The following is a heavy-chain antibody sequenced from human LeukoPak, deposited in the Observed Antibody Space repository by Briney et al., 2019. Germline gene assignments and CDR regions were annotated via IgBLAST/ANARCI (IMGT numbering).Heavy chain of an antibody. Sequence: GGPLRLSCAASGFTFSSHWMHWVRQAPGKGLVWVSRIKGDGRSTSYADSVKGRFTISRDNARSTLYLQMNSLKAEDTAVYYCARKPDYYGADYWGQGTLVTVSS. CDR1: GFTFSSHW. J-gene: IGHJ4*02. D-gene: IGHD3-10*01. CDR2: IKGDGRST. CDR3: ARKPDYYGADY. V-gene: IGHV3-74*01.